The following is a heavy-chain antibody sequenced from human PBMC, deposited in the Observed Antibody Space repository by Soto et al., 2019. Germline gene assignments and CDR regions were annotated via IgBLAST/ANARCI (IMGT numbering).Heavy chain of an antibody. D-gene: IGHD7-27*01. J-gene: IGHJ5*02. CDR1: GGSISSSSYY. V-gene: IGHV4-39*01. CDR3: ARHLIKLGNWFDP. CDR2: IYYSGST. Sequence: QLQLQESGPGLVKPSETLSLTCTVSGGSISSSSYYWGWIRQPPGKGLEWIGSIYYSGSTYYNPSLKSRVTISVDTSKNQFSLKLSSVTAADTAVYYCARHLIKLGNWFDPWGQGTLVTVSS.